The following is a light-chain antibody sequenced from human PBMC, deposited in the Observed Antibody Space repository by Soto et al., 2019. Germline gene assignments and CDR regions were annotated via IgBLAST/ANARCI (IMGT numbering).Light chain of an antibody. CDR2: GAS. CDR1: QSVSSNY. CDR3: QQYGSSPPLT. J-gene: IGKJ4*01. Sequence: EIVLTQSPGTLSLSPGERATLSCRASQSVSSNYLAWYQQKPGRAPRLLIYGASSRATGIPDRFSGSGSGTDFTLPISRLKPQDFAVYYCQQYGSSPPLTFGGGTKVDNK. V-gene: IGKV3-20*01.